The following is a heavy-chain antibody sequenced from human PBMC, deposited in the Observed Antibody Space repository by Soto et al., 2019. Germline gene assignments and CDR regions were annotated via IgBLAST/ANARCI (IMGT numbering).Heavy chain of an antibody. CDR2: SNPNTDKT. CDR3: ARGIKGLPPSAFDI. J-gene: IGHJ3*02. CDR1: GYTFSNYD. Sequence: QVQLVQSGAEVKKPGASVKVSCKASGYTFSNYDINWVRQATGQGLEWMGWSNPNTDKTGSAQKFQGRVTMTRNTSLSTAYLELSGLRSDDAAVYYCARGIKGLPPSAFDIWGQGTRVTVSS. V-gene: IGHV1-8*01. D-gene: IGHD5-12*01.